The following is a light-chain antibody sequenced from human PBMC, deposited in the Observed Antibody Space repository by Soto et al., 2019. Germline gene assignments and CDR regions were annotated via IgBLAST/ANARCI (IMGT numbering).Light chain of an antibody. CDR2: GAS. CDR1: QSVSSNY. Sequence: EIVLTQSPGTLSLSPGERATLSCRASQSVSSNYLAWYQQKFGQAPRLLIYGASSRATGIPDRFSGSGSGTDFTLTISRLEPDDFAVYCCQQYGSSPPYTFGQGTKLEIK. CDR3: QQYGSSPPYT. V-gene: IGKV3-20*01. J-gene: IGKJ2*01.